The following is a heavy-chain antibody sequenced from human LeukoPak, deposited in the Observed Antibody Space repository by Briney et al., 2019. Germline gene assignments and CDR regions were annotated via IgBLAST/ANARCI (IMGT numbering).Heavy chain of an antibody. CDR1: GYTFTSYY. CDR2: INPSGGST. Sequence: ASVKASCKASGYTFTSYYMHWVRQAPGQGLEWMGIINPSGGSTSYAQKFQGRVAMTEDTSTDTAYMELSSLRSEDTAVYFCATDPGDYDYVWGTYRPHDAFDIWGQGTMVTVSS. J-gene: IGHJ3*02. D-gene: IGHD3-16*02. CDR3: ATDPGDYDYVWGTYRPHDAFDI. V-gene: IGHV1-46*01.